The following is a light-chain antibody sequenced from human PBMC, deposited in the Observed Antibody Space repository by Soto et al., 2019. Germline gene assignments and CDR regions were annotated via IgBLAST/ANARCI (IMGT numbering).Light chain of an antibody. CDR1: QSISSY. V-gene: IGKV1-39*01. J-gene: IGKJ1*01. CDR3: QQSYSTPPT. Sequence: DIQMTQSPSSLSASVGDRVTITCRASQSISSYLNWYQQKPRKAPNLLIYAASSLQSGVPSRFSGSSSWTDFTLTISSLQPPDFATYYCQQSYSTPPTFGQGTNVEI. CDR2: AAS.